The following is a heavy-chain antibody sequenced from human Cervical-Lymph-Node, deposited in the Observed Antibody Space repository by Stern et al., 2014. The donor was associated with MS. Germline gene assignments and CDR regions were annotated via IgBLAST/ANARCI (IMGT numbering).Heavy chain of an antibody. CDR3: AREVGSLAMDV. CDR2: SAPSFGSA. J-gene: IGHJ6*01. Sequence: QVQLVQSGAEVKKPGSSVKVSCKASGDTFTDYAISWVRQAPGQVPEWMGGSAPSFGSAAYAQKCQGRITITADRSTSTAYMDLSGLTSEDTAVYCCAREVGSLAMDVWGQGTTVIVSS. D-gene: IGHD1-1*01. CDR1: GDTFTDYA. V-gene: IGHV1-69*06.